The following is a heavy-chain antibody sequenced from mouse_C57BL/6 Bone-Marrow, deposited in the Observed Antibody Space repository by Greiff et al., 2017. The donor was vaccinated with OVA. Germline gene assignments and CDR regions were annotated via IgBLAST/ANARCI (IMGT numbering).Heavy chain of an antibody. V-gene: IGHV5-9-1*02. CDR1: GFTFSSYA. CDR3: TRLLNAMDY. D-gene: IGHD2-1*01. CDR2: ISSGGDYI. Sequence: EVKLVESGEGLVKPGGSLKLSCAASGFTFSSYAMSWVRQTPEKRLEWVAYISSGGDYIYYTDTVKGPFTISRDNARNTLYLQMSSLKSEDTAMYYCTRLLNAMDYWGQGTSVTVSS. J-gene: IGHJ4*01.